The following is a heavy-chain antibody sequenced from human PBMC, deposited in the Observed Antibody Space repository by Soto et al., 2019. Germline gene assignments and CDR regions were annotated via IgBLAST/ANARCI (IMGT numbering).Heavy chain of an antibody. D-gene: IGHD6-19*01. J-gene: IGHJ4*02. Sequence: GGSLRLSCAASGFTFSSYIMNWVRQAPGKGLEWVSSISSSSSYIYYADSVKGRFTISRDNAKNSLYLQMNSLRAEDTAVYYCASTKSTRYSSGWYAFDYWGQGTLVTVSS. CDR3: ASTKSTRYSSGWYAFDY. CDR2: ISSSSSYI. CDR1: GFTFSSYI. V-gene: IGHV3-21*01.